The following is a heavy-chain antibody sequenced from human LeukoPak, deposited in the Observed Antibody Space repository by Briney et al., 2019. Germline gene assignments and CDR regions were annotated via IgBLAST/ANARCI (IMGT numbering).Heavy chain of an antibody. J-gene: IGHJ6*03. Sequence: SVNVSCNASGDIFNSYSVSWVRQAPGQGLEWMGGIIPIFGSTNYAQKFQGRVTITTDQSTRTAYMELNSLSSDDTAVYYCARVGRSRGSLPNSYYYMDVWGKGTTVTVSS. D-gene: IGHD1-26*01. CDR1: GDIFNSYS. V-gene: IGHV1-69*05. CDR3: ARVGRSRGSLPNSYYYMDV. CDR2: IIPIFGST.